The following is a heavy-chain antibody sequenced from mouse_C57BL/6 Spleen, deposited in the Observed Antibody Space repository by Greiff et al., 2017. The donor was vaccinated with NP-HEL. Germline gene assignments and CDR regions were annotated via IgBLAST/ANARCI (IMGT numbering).Heavy chain of an antibody. CDR2: IDPNSGGT. CDR3: ARVVFYDGFPTWCAY. J-gene: IGHJ3*01. CDR1: GYTFTSYW. D-gene: IGHD2-3*01. V-gene: IGHV1-72*01. Sequence: QVQLQQPGAELVKPGASVKLSCTASGYTFTSYWMHWVKQRPGRGLEWIGRIDPNSGGTKYNEKFKSKATLTVDKPYSTAYMQLSSLTSEDSAVYYCARVVFYDGFPTWCAYGGQGTLVTVSA.